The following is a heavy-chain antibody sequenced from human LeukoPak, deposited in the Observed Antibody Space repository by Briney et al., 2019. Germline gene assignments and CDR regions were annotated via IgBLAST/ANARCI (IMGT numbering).Heavy chain of an antibody. V-gene: IGHV5-51*01. CDR2: IYPGDSDT. J-gene: IGHJ4*02. CDR3: ARLIAVAGRGGYYFDY. Sequence: GESLKISCKGSGYSFTSYWLGWVRQMPGKGLEWMGIIYPGDSDTRYSPSFQGQVTISADKSISTAYLQWSSLKASDTAMYYCARLIAVAGRGGYYFDYWGQGTLVTVSS. CDR1: GYSFTSYW. D-gene: IGHD6-19*01.